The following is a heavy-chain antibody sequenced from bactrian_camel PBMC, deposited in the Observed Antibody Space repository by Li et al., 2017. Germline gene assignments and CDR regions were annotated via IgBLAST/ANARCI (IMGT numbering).Heavy chain of an antibody. V-gene: IGHV3S31*01. Sequence: DVQLVESGGGLVEPGGSLRLSCTTSGFAFGNFALAWFRQAPGKGLEWVSAITGSGGRIIYYADSVKGRFTISRDDAKNTLYLQLNSLKTEDAAMYYCAAAEGLWDDYCTARIVRSDYRSWGQGTQVTVS. J-gene: IGHJ6*01. D-gene: IGHD3*01. CDR2: ITGSGGRII. CDR3: AAAEGLWDDYCTARIVRSDYRS. CDR1: GFAFGNFA.